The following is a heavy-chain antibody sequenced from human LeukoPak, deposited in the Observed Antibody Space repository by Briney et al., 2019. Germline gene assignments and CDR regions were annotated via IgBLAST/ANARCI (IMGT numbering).Heavy chain of an antibody. CDR3: VSEATYCGGDCYGY. CDR2: IYRGGTT. V-gene: IGHV3-53*01. D-gene: IGHD2-21*02. Sequence: GGSLRLSCAASGFTFEEYGMSWVRQAPGKGLEWVSFIYRGGTTYYAESVKGRFTISRDNSKNTLYLQMNSLRGEDTAVYFCVSEATYCGGDCYGYWGQGTLVTVSS. J-gene: IGHJ4*02. CDR1: GFTFEEYG.